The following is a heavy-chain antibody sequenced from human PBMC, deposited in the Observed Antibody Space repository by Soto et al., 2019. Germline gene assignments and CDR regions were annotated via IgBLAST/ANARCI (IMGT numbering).Heavy chain of an antibody. D-gene: IGHD3-22*01. CDR2: INAGNGNT. Sequence: ASVKVSCKASGYTFTSYAMHWVRQAPGQRLEWMGWINAGNGNTKYSQKFQGRVTITRDTSASTAYMELSSLRSEDTAVYYCARVVSSGYYYDAFDIWGQGTTVTVSS. CDR3: ARVVSSGYYYDAFDI. CDR1: GYTFTSYA. V-gene: IGHV1-3*01. J-gene: IGHJ3*02.